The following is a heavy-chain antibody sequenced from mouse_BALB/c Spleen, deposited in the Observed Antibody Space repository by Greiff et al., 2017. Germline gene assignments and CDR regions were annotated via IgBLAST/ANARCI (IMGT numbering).Heavy chain of an antibody. CDR3: ASKEYSAIGKTDYAVDY. V-gene: IGHV2-2*02. CDR1: GFSLTSYG. D-gene: IGHD2-14*01. CDR2: IWSGGST. Sequence: VQLQESGPGLVQPSQSLSITCTVSGFSLTSYGVHWVRQSPGKGLEWLGVIWSGGSTDYNAAFISRLIISKENSKSQVLFKMNSLQANDTAIYYGASKEYSAIGKTDYAVDYWGQGTSVTVSS. J-gene: IGHJ4*01.